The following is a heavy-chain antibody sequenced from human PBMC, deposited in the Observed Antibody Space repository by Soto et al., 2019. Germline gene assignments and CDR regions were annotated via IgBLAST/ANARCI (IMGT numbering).Heavy chain of an antibody. D-gene: IGHD3-10*01. V-gene: IGHV1-18*01. J-gene: IGHJ4*02. Sequence: ASVKVSCKASGYTFTSYGIIWVRQAPGQGLEWMGWISAYNGNTNYAQKLQGRVTMTTDTSTSTAYMELRSLRSDGTAVYYCARVARYYYGSGSYFWGQGTLVTVSS. CDR1: GYTFTSYG. CDR2: ISAYNGNT. CDR3: ARVARYYYGSGSYF.